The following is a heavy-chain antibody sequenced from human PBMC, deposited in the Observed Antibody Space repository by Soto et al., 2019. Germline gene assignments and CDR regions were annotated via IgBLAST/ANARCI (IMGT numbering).Heavy chain of an antibody. Sequence: GGSLRLSCAASGFTFSSHWMHWVRQGPGKGLVWVSRISSDGSSTKHADSVKGRFIISRDNAKNTLYLQMNSLSVEDTAIYYCARVGVDTTVVDGAYYYYDLDVWDQGTTVTVSS. V-gene: IGHV3-74*01. CDR2: ISSDGSST. CDR1: GFTFSSHW. CDR3: ARVGVDTTVVDGAYYYYDLDV. J-gene: IGHJ6*02. D-gene: IGHD5-18*01.